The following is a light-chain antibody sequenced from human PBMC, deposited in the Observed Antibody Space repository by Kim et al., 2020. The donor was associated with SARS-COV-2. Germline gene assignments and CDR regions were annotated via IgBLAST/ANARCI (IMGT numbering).Light chain of an antibody. CDR1: QSLLHSHGYNY. CDR2: LAS. J-gene: IGKJ2*01. CDR3: MQAMETPYT. Sequence: DIVLTQSPLSLPVTPGESASIYCSSSQSLLHSHGYNYVDWYLQKPGQSPQLLIYLASSRASGVPDRFRGSGSRSHFTLRISRAEPEDVGIYYCMQAMETPYTFGQGTKLEI. V-gene: IGKV2-28*01.